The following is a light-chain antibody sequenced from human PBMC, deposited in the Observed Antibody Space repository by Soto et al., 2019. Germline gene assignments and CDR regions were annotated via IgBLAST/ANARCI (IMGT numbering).Light chain of an antibody. CDR3: QQRSSWPYT. CDR1: QSVSSY. V-gene: IGKV3-11*01. Sequence: EIVLTQSPATLSLSPGERATLSCRASQSVSSYLAWYQHKPGQAPRLLIDDASNRATGIPARFSGSGSGTDFTLTISSLEAEDFAVYYCQQRSSWPYTFGQGTKLEIK. CDR2: DAS. J-gene: IGKJ2*01.